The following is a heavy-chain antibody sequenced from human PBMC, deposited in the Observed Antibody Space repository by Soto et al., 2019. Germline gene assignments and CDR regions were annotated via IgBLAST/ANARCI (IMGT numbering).Heavy chain of an antibody. Sequence: VQLVQSGAEVKKPGGSVKVSCKASGYTFTGYYLEWVRQAPGQGLEWMGWIKPDSGSTKYAHKFQGRVTMTRDTPISTAYMELSRLSPDDTATYYCARGRGGVAGFRGTYFAMDVWGQGTTVTVSS. CDR1: GYTFTGYY. J-gene: IGHJ6*02. V-gene: IGHV1-2*07. CDR2: IKPDSGST. D-gene: IGHD6-19*01. CDR3: ARGRGGVAGFRGTYFAMDV.